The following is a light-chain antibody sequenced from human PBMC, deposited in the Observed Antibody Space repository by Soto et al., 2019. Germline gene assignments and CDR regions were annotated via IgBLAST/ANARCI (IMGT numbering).Light chain of an antibody. J-gene: IGKJ2*01. V-gene: IGKV3-15*01. CDR1: QSVSSN. CDR3: QQYDKWPPYT. Sequence: EIVMTQSPATLSVSPGERATLSCRASQSVSSNLAWYQHKPGQAPRLLIYATSTRATGVPARFSGSGSGTDLTLTISSLQSEDFAIYFCQQYDKWPPYTFGQGTKLEIK. CDR2: ATS.